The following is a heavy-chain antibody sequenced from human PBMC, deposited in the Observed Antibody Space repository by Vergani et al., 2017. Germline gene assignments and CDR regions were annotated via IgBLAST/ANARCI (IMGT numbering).Heavy chain of an antibody. CDR2: IWYDGSNK. J-gene: IGHJ6*02. Sequence: QVQLVESGGGVVQPGRSLRLSCAASGFTFSSYGMHWVRQAPGKGLEWVAVIWYDGSNKYYADSVKGRFPISRDNSKNTLYLQMNSLRAEDTAVYYCAKDVLWFGELLPEQYYYYGMDVWGQGTMVTVSS. CDR3: AKDVLWFGELLPEQYYYYGMDV. V-gene: IGHV3-33*06. CDR1: GFTFSSYG. D-gene: IGHD3-10*01.